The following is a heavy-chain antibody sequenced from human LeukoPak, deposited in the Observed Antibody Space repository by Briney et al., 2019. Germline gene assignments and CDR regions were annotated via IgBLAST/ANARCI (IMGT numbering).Heavy chain of an antibody. Sequence: GASVKVSCKASGGTFSSYAISWVRQAPGQGLEWMGGIIPIFGTANYAQKFQGRVTITADESTSTAYMELSSLRPEDTAVYYCAFYYYDSREFDYWGQGTLVTVSS. CDR2: IIPIFGTA. J-gene: IGHJ4*02. CDR3: AFYYYDSREFDY. V-gene: IGHV1-69*13. CDR1: GGTFSSYA. D-gene: IGHD3-22*01.